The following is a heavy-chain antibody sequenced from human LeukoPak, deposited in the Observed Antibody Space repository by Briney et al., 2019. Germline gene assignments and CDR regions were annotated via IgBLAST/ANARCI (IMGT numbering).Heavy chain of an antibody. CDR1: GFTFSSYW. J-gene: IGHJ4*02. CDR3: ARSGGTPWY. CDR2: ISTDASST. D-gene: IGHD1-14*01. V-gene: IGHV3-74*01. Sequence: GGSLRLSCAGSGFTFSSYWMHWVRQAPGKGLVWVSRISTDASSTTYADSVKGRFTISRDNSKNTLYLQMNSLRAEDTAVYYCARSGGTPWYWGQGTLVTVSS.